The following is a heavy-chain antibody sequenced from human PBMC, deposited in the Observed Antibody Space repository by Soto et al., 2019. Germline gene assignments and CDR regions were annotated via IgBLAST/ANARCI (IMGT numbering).Heavy chain of an antibody. J-gene: IGHJ4*02. CDR1: GYNFNQYY. CDR3: ARGPEDSDVPRWDF. D-gene: IGHD1-26*01. Sequence: QVQLMQSGAEVRKPGASVRLSCETSGYNFNQYYIHWVRQAPGQGLEWMGIINLRGGTTEYAHKFRGRVTVTGDTSTKTAYMELRSLRSEHTAMYFCARGPEDSDVPRWDFWGQGTQVTVSS. CDR2: INLRGGTT. V-gene: IGHV1-46*02.